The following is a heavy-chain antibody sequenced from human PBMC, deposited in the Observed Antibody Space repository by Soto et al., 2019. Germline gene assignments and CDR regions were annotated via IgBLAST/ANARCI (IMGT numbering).Heavy chain of an antibody. CDR1: GLTISGKKY. J-gene: IGHJ3*01. Sequence: GGSLRLSCAAFGLTISGKKYVAWVRQAPGKGLEWVSALYDVDGSFYADSVKGRFTTSSDSSKTTVYLQMNDLRPDDTAVYYCATWHEREHAYDVWGQGTTVTVSS. V-gene: IGHV3-53*01. CDR2: LYDVDGS. D-gene: IGHD1-1*01. CDR3: ATWHEREHAYDV.